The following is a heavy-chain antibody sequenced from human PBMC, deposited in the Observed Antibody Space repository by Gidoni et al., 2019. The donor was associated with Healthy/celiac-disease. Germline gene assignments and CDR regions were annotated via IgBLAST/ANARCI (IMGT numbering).Heavy chain of an antibody. CDR1: GFTFSSYA. CDR2: ISNGGST. J-gene: IGHJ5*02. Sequence: EVQLVESGGGLVQPGGSLRLSCSASGFTFSSYAMHWVRQAPGKGLEYVSAISNGGSTYYADSVKGRFTISRDNSKNTLYLQMSSLRAEDTAVYYCVKSPSAAADYNWFDPWGQGTLVTVSS. D-gene: IGHD6-13*01. CDR3: VKSPSAAADYNWFDP. V-gene: IGHV3-64D*06.